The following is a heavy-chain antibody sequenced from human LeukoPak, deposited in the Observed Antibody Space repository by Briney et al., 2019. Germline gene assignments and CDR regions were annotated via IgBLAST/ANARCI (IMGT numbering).Heavy chain of an antibody. CDR3: ARGADWLLVDY. J-gene: IGHJ4*02. CDR1: VYTFTGYY. D-gene: IGHD3-9*01. V-gene: IGHV1-2*02. Sequence: GSLRFSCKPSVYTFTGYYMHWVRETPEQSVERMGWINPNSGGTNYAQKFQGRVTMTRDTSISTAYMELSRLRSDDTAVYYCARGADWLLVDYWGQGTLVTVSS. CDR2: INPNSGGT.